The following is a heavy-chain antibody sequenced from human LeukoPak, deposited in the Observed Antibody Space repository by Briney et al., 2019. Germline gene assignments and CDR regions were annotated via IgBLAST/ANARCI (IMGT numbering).Heavy chain of an antibody. CDR3: GRAYDFSRH. CDR1: GFTFSSYT. Sequence: GGSLRLSCAASGFTFSSYTMNWVRQAPGKGLEWVSSISSSSSYIYYADSVEGRFTIPRDNAKNSLYLQMNSLRAEDTALYYCGRAYDFSRHWGQGTLVTVSS. CDR2: ISSSSSYI. J-gene: IGHJ4*02. V-gene: IGHV3-21*01. D-gene: IGHD3-3*01.